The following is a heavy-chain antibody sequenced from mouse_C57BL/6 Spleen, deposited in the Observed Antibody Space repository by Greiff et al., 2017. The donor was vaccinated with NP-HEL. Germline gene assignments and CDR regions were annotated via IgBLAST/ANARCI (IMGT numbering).Heavy chain of an antibody. D-gene: IGHD2-2*01. CDR2: INPGSGGT. CDR1: GYAFTNYL. CDR3: AREEWFYYAMDY. V-gene: IGHV1-54*01. Sequence: VQLQQSGAELVRPGTSVKVSCKASGYAFTNYLIEWVKQRPGQGLEWIGVINPGSGGTNYNEKFKGKATLTADKSSSTAYMQLSSLTVEDSAVEFCAREEWFYYAMDYWGQGTSVTVSS. J-gene: IGHJ4*01.